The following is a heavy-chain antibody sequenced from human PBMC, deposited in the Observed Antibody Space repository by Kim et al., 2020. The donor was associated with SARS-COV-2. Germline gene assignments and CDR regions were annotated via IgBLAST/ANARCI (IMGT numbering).Heavy chain of an antibody. V-gene: IGHV7-4-1*02. J-gene: IGHJ5*02. D-gene: IGHD3-22*01. CDR3: ARGTYIRGYDYVSWFDP. CDR1: GYTFTSRV. Sequence: ASVKVSCKASGYTFTSRVINWLRQAPGQGLEWMGWIDTDTGTPAYAQGFTGRFVFSLDTSVTTAYLQISSLKAEDTAVYFCARGTYIRGYDYVSWFDPWGRGTLVTVS. CDR2: IDTDTGTP.